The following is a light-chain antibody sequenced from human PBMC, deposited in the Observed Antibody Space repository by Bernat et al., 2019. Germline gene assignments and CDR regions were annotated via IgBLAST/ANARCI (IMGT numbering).Light chain of an antibody. V-gene: IGLV3-1*01. CDR2: QDN. Sequence: SYDLTQPPSVSVSPGQTASISCTAERLGNKYTCWYQQKPGQTPVVVIYQDNKRPSGIPERFSGSKSGNTATLTISGTQAMDEADYYCQAWDSSIGVFGGRTKLTVL. CDR3: QAWDSSIGV. CDR1: RLGNKY. J-gene: IGLJ2*01.